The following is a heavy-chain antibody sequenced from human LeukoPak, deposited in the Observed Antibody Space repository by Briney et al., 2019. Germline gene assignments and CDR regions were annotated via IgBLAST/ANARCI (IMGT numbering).Heavy chain of an antibody. Sequence: ASVKVSCKASGYTFTGYYMHWVRQAPGQGLEWMGWINPNSGGTKYQGRVTMTRDTSISTVYMELSSLRSDDTAVYYCARGGGTYHVDYWGQGTLVTVSS. CDR1: GYTFTGYY. CDR3: ARGGGTYHVDY. CDR2: INPNSGGT. D-gene: IGHD2-21*01. V-gene: IGHV1-2*02. J-gene: IGHJ4*02.